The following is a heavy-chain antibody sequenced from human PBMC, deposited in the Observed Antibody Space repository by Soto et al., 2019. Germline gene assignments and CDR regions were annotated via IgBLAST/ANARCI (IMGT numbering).Heavy chain of an antibody. Sequence: QVQLVQSGAEVKKPGSSVKVSCKASGGTFSSYTISWVRQAPGQGLEWMGRIIPILGIANYAQKFQGRVTITAXXPXSXXNMEPSSLRSEDTAVYYCARTPPRMVRGVTGWFDPWGQGTLVTVSS. J-gene: IGHJ5*02. V-gene: IGHV1-69*02. CDR3: ARTPPRMVRGVTGWFDP. D-gene: IGHD3-10*01. CDR2: IIPILGIA. CDR1: GGTFSSYT.